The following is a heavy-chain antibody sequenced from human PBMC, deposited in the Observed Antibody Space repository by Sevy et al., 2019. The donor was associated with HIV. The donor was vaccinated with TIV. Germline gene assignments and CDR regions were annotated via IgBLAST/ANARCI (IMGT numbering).Heavy chain of an antibody. CDR3: AREGTTVKGGDYYYYGMDV. V-gene: IGHV3-48*01. CDR1: GFTFSSYS. Sequence: GGSLRLSCAASGFTFSSYSMNWVRQAPGKGLDWVSYISSSSTIYYADSVKGRFTISRDNAKNSLYLQMSSLRAEDTAVYYCAREGTTVKGGDYYYYGMDVWGQGTTVTVSS. D-gene: IGHD4-17*01. J-gene: IGHJ6*02. CDR2: ISSSSTI.